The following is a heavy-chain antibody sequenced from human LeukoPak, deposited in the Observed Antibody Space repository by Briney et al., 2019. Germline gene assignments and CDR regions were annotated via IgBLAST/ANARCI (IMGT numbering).Heavy chain of an antibody. V-gene: IGHV1-18*01. CDR3: ARGYCGGDCFLGYMDV. CDR2: ISAYNGNI. Sequence: ASVKVSCKASGYTFTSYGISWVRQAPGQGLEWMGWISAYNGNINYAQKLQGRVTMTTDTSTSTAYMELRSLRSDDTAVYYCARGYCGGDCFLGYMDVWGKGTTVTVSS. D-gene: IGHD2-21*02. J-gene: IGHJ6*03. CDR1: GYTFTSYG.